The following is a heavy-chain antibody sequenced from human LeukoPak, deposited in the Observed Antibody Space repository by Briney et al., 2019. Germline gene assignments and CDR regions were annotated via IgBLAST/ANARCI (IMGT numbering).Heavy chain of an antibody. J-gene: IGHJ3*02. D-gene: IGHD3-16*01. CDR1: GFTFSSYA. CDR3: ARDGAVPAFDI. Sequence: GGSLRLSCAASGFTFSSYAISWVRQAPGKGLEWVSAISGSGGSTYYADSVKGRFTISRHNSKNTLYLQMNSLRAEDTAVYYCARDGAVPAFDIWGQGTMVTVSS. CDR2: ISGSGGST. V-gene: IGHV3-23*01.